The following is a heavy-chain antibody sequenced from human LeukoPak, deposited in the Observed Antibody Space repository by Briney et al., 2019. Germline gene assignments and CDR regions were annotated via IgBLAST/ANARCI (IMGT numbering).Heavy chain of an antibody. CDR2: IKQDGSEK. J-gene: IGHJ4*02. D-gene: IGHD6-19*01. CDR1: GFTFSSYW. CDR3: ARSPSGYSSGWNPHHFDY. V-gene: IGHV3-7*01. Sequence: PGGSLKLSCAASGFTFSSYWMSWVRQAPGKGLEWVANIKQDGSEKYYVDSVKGRFTISRDNAKNSLYLQMNSLRAEDTAVYYCARSPSGYSSGWNPHHFDYWGQGTLVTVSS.